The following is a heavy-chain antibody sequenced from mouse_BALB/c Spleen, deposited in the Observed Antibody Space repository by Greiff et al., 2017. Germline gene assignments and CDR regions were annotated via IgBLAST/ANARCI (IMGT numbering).Heavy chain of an antibody. Sequence: VQLQQSGAELVRPGASVKLSCKASGYTFTSYWINWVKQRPGQGLEWIGNIYPSDSYTNYNQKFKDKATLTVDKSSSTAYMQLSSPTSEDSAVYYCTREGNLRSSWFAYWGQGTLVTVSA. CDR3: TREGNLRSSWFAY. J-gene: IGHJ3*01. CDR1: GYTFTSYW. V-gene: IGHV1-69*02. CDR2: IYPSDSYT. D-gene: IGHD2-1*01.